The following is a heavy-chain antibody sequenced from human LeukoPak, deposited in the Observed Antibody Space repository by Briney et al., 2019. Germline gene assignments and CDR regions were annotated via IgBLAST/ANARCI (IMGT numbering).Heavy chain of an antibody. J-gene: IGHJ4*02. Sequence: PGGSLRLSCAASGFAFSSYAMIWVRQAPRKGLEWVAVIWYDGSNKYYADSVKGRFTISRDNSKNTLYLQMNSLRAEDTAVYYCARERWSIFDYWGQGTLVTVSS. CDR3: ARERWSIFDY. V-gene: IGHV3-33*08. D-gene: IGHD6-13*01. CDR2: IWYDGSNK. CDR1: GFAFSSYA.